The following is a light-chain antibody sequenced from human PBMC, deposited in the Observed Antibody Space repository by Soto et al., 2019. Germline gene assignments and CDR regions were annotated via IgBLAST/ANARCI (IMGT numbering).Light chain of an antibody. CDR3: QQYDNLRPIT. CDR1: QDISNY. Sequence: DIQMTQSPSSLSASVGDRVTITCQASQDISNYLNWYQQKPGKAPKLMIYDESNLETVVPSRFSGSGSGTDFAFTISSLQPEDIATYYCQQYDNLRPITFGQGTRLEIK. V-gene: IGKV1-33*01. J-gene: IGKJ5*01. CDR2: DES.